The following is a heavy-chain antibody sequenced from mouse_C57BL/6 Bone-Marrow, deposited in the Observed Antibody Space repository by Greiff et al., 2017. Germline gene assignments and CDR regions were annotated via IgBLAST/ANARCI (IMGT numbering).Heavy chain of an antibody. CDR1: GYTFTSYW. Sequence: VQLQQPGAELVKPGASVKLSCKASGYTFTSYWMPWVKQRPGQGLAWIGMLHPNSGSTNYNEKFKSKATLTVDKSSRTAYMQLSSLTSEDSAVDDCAREKLTGVFDYWGQGTTLTVSS. V-gene: IGHV1-64*01. J-gene: IGHJ2*01. D-gene: IGHD4-1*01. CDR3: AREKLTGVFDY. CDR2: LHPNSGST.